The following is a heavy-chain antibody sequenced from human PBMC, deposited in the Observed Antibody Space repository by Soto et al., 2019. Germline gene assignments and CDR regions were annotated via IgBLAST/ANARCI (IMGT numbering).Heavy chain of an antibody. J-gene: IGHJ5*02. D-gene: IGHD2-15*01. V-gene: IGHV1-69*06. CDR1: GYTFTGNY. CDR3: ARGLECRGYCLDKPTWFGP. Sequence: ASVKVSCKTSGYTFTGNYIHWVRQAPGQGLEWMGRIIPIFGTPYYAQRFQGRVAITADKSTSTVYMELSSLGSDDTAVYFCARGLECRGYCLDKPTWFGPWGQGTLVTVSS. CDR2: IIPIFGTP.